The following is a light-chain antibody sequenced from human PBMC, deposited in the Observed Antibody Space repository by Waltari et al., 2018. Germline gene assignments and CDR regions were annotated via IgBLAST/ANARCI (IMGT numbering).Light chain of an antibody. CDR3: QQYGSRWT. CDR2: KAS. J-gene: IGKJ1*01. V-gene: IGKV1-5*03. CDR1: QSIGDS. Sequence: DIQMTQSPSTLSASLGDRVPITCRASQSIGDSLAWYQQKPGKAPKPLVFKASTLERGVPSRFGGSGSGTEFTITITSLQPDDVATYYCQQYGSRWTFGQGTKVEVK.